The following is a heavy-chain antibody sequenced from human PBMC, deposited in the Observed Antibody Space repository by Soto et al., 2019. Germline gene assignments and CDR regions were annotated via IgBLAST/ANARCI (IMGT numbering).Heavy chain of an antibody. J-gene: IGHJ4*02. Sequence: GGSLRLSCAASGFTFSNAWMSWVRQAPGKGLEWVGRIKSKTDGETTDYAAPVKGRFTISRDDSKNTLYLQMNSLKTEDTAVYYCTTDLLTDYGDYADYWGQGTLVTVSS. CDR3: TTDLLTDYGDYADY. CDR1: GFTFSNAW. CDR2: IKSKTDGETT. D-gene: IGHD4-17*01. V-gene: IGHV3-15*01.